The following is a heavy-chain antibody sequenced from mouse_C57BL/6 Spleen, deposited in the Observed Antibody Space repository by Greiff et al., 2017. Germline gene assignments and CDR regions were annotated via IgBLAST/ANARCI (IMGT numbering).Heavy chain of an antibody. Sequence: QVQLQQPGAELVMPGASVKLSCKASGYTFTSYWMHWVKQRPGQGLEWIGEIDPSDSYTNYNQKFKGKSTLTVDKASSTAYMQLSSLTSEDSAVYYCARMGSNYVVDYWGQGTSVTVSS. CDR2: IDPSDSYT. J-gene: IGHJ4*01. CDR1: GYTFTSYW. CDR3: ARMGSNYVVDY. D-gene: IGHD2-5*01. V-gene: IGHV1-69*01.